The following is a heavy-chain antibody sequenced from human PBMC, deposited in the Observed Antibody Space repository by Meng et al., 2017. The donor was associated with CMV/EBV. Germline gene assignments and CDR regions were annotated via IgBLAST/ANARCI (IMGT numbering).Heavy chain of an antibody. CDR1: GYTFTSYG. CDR2: ISAYNGNT. J-gene: IGHJ3*02. D-gene: IGHD2-2*01. V-gene: IGHV1-18*01. CDR3: ARYCSSTSCPVRAFDI. Sequence: ASVNVSCKASGYTFTSYGISWVRQAPGQGLEWMGWISAYNGNTNYAQKLQGRVTMTTDTSTSTAYMELRSLRSDDTAVYYCARYCSSTSCPVRAFDIWGQGTMVTVSS.